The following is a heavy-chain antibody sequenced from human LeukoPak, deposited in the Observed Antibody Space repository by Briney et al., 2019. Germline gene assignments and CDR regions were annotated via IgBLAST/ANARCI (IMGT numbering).Heavy chain of an antibody. CDR2: ISYDGSNK. V-gene: IGHV3-30-3*01. CDR3: ARAREQWLAYFDY. Sequence: GGSLRLSCAASGFTFSSYAMHWVRQAPGKGLEWVAVISYDGSNKYYADSVKGRFTISRDNSKNTLYLQMNSLRAEDTAVYYCARAREQWLAYFDYWGQGTLVTVSS. J-gene: IGHJ4*02. CDR1: GFTFSSYA. D-gene: IGHD6-19*01.